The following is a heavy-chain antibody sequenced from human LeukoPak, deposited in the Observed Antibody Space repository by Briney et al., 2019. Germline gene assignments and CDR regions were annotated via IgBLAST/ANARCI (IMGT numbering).Heavy chain of an antibody. J-gene: IGHJ5*02. CDR2: IYTSGST. V-gene: IGHV4-4*07. D-gene: IGHD3-10*01. CDR1: GGSISIYY. Sequence: SETLSLTCTVSGGSISIYYWNWIRQPAGKRLEWIGRIYTSGSTNYNPSLKSRVTISVDTSKNQFSLKLNSVTAADTAVYYCARNRYYYGSGNYGVPNWFDPWGQGTLVTVSS. CDR3: ARNRYYYGSGNYGVPNWFDP.